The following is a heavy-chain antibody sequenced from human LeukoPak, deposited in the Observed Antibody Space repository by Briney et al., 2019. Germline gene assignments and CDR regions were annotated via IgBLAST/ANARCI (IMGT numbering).Heavy chain of an antibody. CDR3: ARGPGCSSTSCYLVTPFQH. J-gene: IGHJ1*01. CDR1: GGSFSGYY. D-gene: IGHD2-2*01. V-gene: IGHV4-34*01. CDR2: INHSGST. Sequence: SETLSLTCAVYGGSFSGYYWSWIRQPPGKGLEWIGEINHSGSTNYNPSLKSRVTISVDTSKNQYSLKLSSVTAADTAVYYCARGPGCSSTSCYLVTPFQHWGQGTLVTVSS.